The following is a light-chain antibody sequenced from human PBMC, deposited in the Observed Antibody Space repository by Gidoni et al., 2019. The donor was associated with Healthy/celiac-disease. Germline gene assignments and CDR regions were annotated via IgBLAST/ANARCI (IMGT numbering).Light chain of an antibody. Sequence: ESVLTQSPGTLSLSPGERATLPCMASQSVSSSYLAWYQQKPGQAPRPLIYGASSRATGIPDRFSGSGSGTDFTLTISRLEPEDFAVYYCQQYGSSPMCSFGQGTKLEIK. CDR2: GAS. CDR3: QQYGSSPMCS. J-gene: IGKJ2*04. CDR1: QSVSSSY. V-gene: IGKV3-20*01.